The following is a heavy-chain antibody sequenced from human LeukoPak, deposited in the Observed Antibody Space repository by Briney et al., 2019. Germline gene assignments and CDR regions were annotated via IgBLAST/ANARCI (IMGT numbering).Heavy chain of an antibody. CDR2: ISGSGGST. D-gene: IGHD2-15*01. CDR1: GFTFSSIA. CDR3: SNQPRVVPVDY. V-gene: IGHV3-23*01. Sequence: GGSLRLSCAASGFTFSSIAMSWVRQAPGKGLEWVSAISGSGGSTYYADSVKGRFTFSRDNSKNTLYLQMNSLRAEDTAVYYCSNQPRVVPVDYWGQGTLVTVSS. J-gene: IGHJ4*02.